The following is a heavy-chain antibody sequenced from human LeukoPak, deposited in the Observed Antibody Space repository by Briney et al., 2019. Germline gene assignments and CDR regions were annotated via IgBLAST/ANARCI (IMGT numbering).Heavy chain of an antibody. CDR1: GGSISSSSYY. CDR3: ARLGRSGK. CDR2: IYYSGST. Sequence: PSETLSLTCTVSGGSISSSSYYWGWIRQPPGKGLEWIGSIYYSGSTYYNPSLKSRVTISVDTSKNQFSLKLSSVTAADTAVYYCARLGRSGKWGQGTLVTVSS. D-gene: IGHD2-15*01. J-gene: IGHJ4*02. V-gene: IGHV4-39*01.